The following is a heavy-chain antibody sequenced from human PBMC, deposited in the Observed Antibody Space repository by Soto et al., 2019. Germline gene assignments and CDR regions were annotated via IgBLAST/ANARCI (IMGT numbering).Heavy chain of an antibody. J-gene: IGHJ6*02. CDR3: ARGVVRGVKVPYYGMDV. CDR2: IIPIFGTA. Sequence: GASVNVSCKASGGTFSSYAISWVRQAPGQGLEWMGGIIPIFGTANYAQKFQGRVTITADESTSTAYMELSSLRSEDTAVYYCARGVVRGVKVPYYGMDVWGQGTTVTVSS. CDR1: GGTFSSYA. V-gene: IGHV1-69*13. D-gene: IGHD3-10*01.